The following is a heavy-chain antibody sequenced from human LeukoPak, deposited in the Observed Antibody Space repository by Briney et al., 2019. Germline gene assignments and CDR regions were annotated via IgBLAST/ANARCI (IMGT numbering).Heavy chain of an antibody. CDR2: IYTSGST. Sequence: SQTLSLTCTVSGGSISSGSYYWSWIRQPAGKGLEWIGRIYTSGSTNYNPSLKSRVTISVDTSKNQFSLKLSSVTAADTVVYYCASDSGSYFNWFDPWGQGTLVTVSS. D-gene: IGHD1-26*01. CDR3: ASDSGSYFNWFDP. V-gene: IGHV4-61*02. J-gene: IGHJ5*02. CDR1: GGSISSGSYY.